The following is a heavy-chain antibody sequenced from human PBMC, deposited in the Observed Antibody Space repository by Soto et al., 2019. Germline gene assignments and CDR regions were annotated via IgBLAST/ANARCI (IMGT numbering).Heavy chain of an antibody. D-gene: IGHD6-13*01. Sequence: QVTLKESGPVLVKPTETLTLTCTVSGFSLSNARMGVSWIRQPPGKALEWLAHIFSNDEKSYSTSLKSRLTTTKDTSKSQVVLTMTNMDPVDTATYYCARIKGQQQLVGVANWFDPWGQGTLVTVSS. V-gene: IGHV2-26*01. CDR1: GFSLSNARMG. CDR2: IFSNDEK. J-gene: IGHJ5*02. CDR3: ARIKGQQQLVGVANWFDP.